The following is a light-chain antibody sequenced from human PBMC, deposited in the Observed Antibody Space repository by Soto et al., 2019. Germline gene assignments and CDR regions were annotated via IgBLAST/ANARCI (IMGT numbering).Light chain of an antibody. CDR3: LQANRVPLS. J-gene: IGKJ5*01. CDR1: QAISTN. V-gene: IGKV1-12*01. Sequence: DIQMTQSPSSVSASAGDRVTITCLASQAISTNLAWYQQKPGKAPKLLIYAASSLQSVVPPRFSGSGSGTDFTLTISSLQPEDFAIYYCLQANRVPLSFGQGTRLEIK. CDR2: AAS.